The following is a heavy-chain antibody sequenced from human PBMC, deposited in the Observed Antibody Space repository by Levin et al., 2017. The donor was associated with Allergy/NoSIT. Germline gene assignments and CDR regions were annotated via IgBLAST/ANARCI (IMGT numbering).Heavy chain of an antibody. Sequence: SQTLSLTCTVSGGSISSSSYYWGWIRQPPGKGLEWIGSIYYSGSTYYNPSLKSRVTISVDTSKNQFSLKLSSVTAADTAVYYCASQYSSSLSWYFDYWGQGTLVTVSS. V-gene: IGHV4-39*01. CDR3: ASQYSSSLSWYFDY. D-gene: IGHD6-6*01. J-gene: IGHJ4*02. CDR1: GGSISSSSYY. CDR2: IYYSGST.